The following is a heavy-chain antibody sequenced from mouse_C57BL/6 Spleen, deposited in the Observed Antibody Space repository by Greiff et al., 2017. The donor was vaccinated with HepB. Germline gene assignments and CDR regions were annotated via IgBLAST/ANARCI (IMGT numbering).Heavy chain of an antibody. CDR1: GYTFTDYN. V-gene: IGHV1-22*01. CDR3: AREGYYGSSIDY. CDR2: INPNNGGT. Sequence: VQLQQSGPELVKPGASVKMSCKASGYTFTDYNMHWVKQSHGKSLEWIGYINPNNGGTSYNQKFKGKATLTVNKSSSTAYMELRSLTSEDSAVYYCAREGYYGSSIDYWGQGTTLTVSS. J-gene: IGHJ2*01. D-gene: IGHD1-1*01.